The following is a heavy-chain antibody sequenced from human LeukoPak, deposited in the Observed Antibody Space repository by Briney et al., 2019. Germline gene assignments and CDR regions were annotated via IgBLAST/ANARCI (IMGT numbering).Heavy chain of an antibody. CDR2: IYRSGIT. V-gene: IGHV4-38-2*01. Sequence: SETLSLTCAVSDYSISSGYYWGWIRQPPGKGLEWIGNIYRSGITYYIPSLKSRVTRSVDTSKNQCSLKLNFVTAADTAVYYCARLSRVEAAETFAYWGQGTLVTVSS. J-gene: IGHJ4*02. D-gene: IGHD2-15*01. CDR3: ARLSRVEAAETFAY. CDR1: DYSISSGYY.